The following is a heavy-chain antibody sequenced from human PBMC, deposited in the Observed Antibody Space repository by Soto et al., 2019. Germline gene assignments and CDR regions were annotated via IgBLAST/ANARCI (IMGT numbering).Heavy chain of an antibody. J-gene: IGHJ5*02. Sequence: PSETLSLTCTVSGASFNIADFHWNWVRQAPGKGLEWVSSISSSSSYIYYADSVKGRFTISRDNAKNSLYLQMNSLRAEDTAVYYCARDPMVRGVNPNWFDPWGQGTLVTVSS. V-gene: IGHV3-21*01. CDR1: GASFNIAD. CDR3: ARDPMVRGVNPNWFDP. CDR2: ISSSSSYI. D-gene: IGHD3-10*01.